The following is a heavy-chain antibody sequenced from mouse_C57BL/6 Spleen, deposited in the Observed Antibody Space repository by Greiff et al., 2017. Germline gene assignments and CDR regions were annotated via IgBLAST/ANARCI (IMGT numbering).Heavy chain of an antibody. D-gene: IGHD1-1*01. V-gene: IGHV1-72*01. J-gene: IGHJ4*01. CDR2: IDPNSGGT. CDR3: AREEGPITTVVPYYYAMDY. CDR1: GYTFTSYW. Sequence: QVQLQQPGAELVKPGASVKLSCKASGYTFTSYWMHWVKQRPGRGLEWIGRIDPNSGGTKYNEKFKSKATLTVDKPSSTAYMQRSSLTSEDSAVYYCAREEGPITTVVPYYYAMDYWGQGTSVTVSS.